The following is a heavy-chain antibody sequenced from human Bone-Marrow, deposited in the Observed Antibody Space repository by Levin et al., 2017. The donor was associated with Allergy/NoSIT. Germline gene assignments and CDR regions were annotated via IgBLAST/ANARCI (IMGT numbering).Heavy chain of an antibody. CDR1: GFSFSSYA. V-gene: IGHV3-23*01. CDR3: AKGSGASCYTQNDY. Sequence: PGESLKISCATSGFSFSSYAMTWVRQAPGKGLEWVSAIGANGESAYYAVSVKGRFTISRDNSKNTVYLQMNSLRADDTAVYFCAKGSGASCYTQNDYWGQGTQVTVSS. J-gene: IGHJ4*02. D-gene: IGHD2-2*02. CDR2: IGANGESA.